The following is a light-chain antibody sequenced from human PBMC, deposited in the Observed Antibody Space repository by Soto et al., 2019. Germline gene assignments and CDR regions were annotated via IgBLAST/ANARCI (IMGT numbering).Light chain of an antibody. CDR3: AAWDDSLNVNVV. V-gene: IGLV1-44*01. CDR1: ISNIGSNT. CDR2: SNN. Sequence: QSVRTQPPSASGTPGQRVTISCSGSISNIGSNTVNWYQQLPGTAPKLLIYSNNQRPSGVPDRFSGSKSGTSASLAISGLQSEDGADYYCAAWDDSLNVNVVFGGGTKVTVL. J-gene: IGLJ2*01.